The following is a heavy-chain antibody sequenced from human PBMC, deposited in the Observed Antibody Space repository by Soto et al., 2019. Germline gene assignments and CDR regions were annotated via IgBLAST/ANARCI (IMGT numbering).Heavy chain of an antibody. J-gene: IGHJ4*02. CDR1: GFTFSNNP. Sequence: EVQLLESGGDLAQPGGSLRLFCAASGFTFSNNPMTWARKSPGKGLEWVSTITSAGRTFYGDTVKGRFTISRDNSKSTLYLQMNSLGAEDTAVYYCAKTDKFHSQSSGWANRFDSWGQGTLVTVSS. D-gene: IGHD6-19*01. V-gene: IGHV3-23*01. CDR2: ITSAGRT. CDR3: AKTDKFHSQSSGWANRFDS.